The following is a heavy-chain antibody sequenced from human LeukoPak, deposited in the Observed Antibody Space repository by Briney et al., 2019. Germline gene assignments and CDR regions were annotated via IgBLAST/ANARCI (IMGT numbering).Heavy chain of an antibody. J-gene: IGHJ4*02. CDR2: ISAYNGNT. V-gene: IGHV1-18*01. D-gene: IGHD6-19*01. Sequence: ASVKVSCKASGYTFTSYGISWVRQAPGQGLEWMGWISAYNGNTNYAQKLQGRVTMTTDTSTSTAYMELSSLRSEDTAVYYCATAPSLVYSSGWYDYWGQGTLVTVSS. CDR1: GYTFTSYG. CDR3: ATAPSLVYSSGWYDY.